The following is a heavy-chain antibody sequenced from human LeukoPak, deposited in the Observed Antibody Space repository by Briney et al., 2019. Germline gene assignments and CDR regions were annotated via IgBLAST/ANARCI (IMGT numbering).Heavy chain of an antibody. CDR2: IYYSGST. V-gene: IGHV4-59*01. D-gene: IGHD5-18*01. J-gene: IGHJ4*02. CDR1: GGSISSYY. CDR3: ARGSTAMAPGWGY. Sequence: SETLSLTCTVSGGSISSYYWSWIRQPPGKGLEWIGYIYYSGSTNYNPSLKSRVTISVDTSKNQFSLKLSSVTAADTAVYYCARGSTAMAPGWGYWGQGTLVTVPS.